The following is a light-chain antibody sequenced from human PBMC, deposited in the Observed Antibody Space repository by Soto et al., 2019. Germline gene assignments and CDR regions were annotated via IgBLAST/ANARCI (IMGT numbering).Light chain of an antibody. Sequence: ETVLTQSPGTLSLSPGERATLSCRASQRVGVSLAWYQQRPGQAPRLLVYHTSNRATGIPDRFSASGSGTDFTLTISRLEPEDFAVYYCQQYGSSPITFGQGTRLEIK. V-gene: IGKV3-20*01. J-gene: IGKJ5*01. CDR2: HTS. CDR3: QQYGSSPIT. CDR1: QRVGVS.